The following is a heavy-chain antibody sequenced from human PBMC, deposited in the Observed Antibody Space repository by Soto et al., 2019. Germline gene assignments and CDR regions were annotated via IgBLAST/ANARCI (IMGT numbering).Heavy chain of an antibody. CDR1: GYSLTSYW. J-gene: IGHJ4*02. Sequence: EVQLVQSGAEVKKPGESLKISCKGSGYSLTSYWIGWMRQTPGKGLEWMGMIYLGDSNTRYSPSFEGQVTISAYKSITTAYLQWSSLKASDTAMYYCARQSYCSSTSCYTVDSWGQGTLVTVSS. D-gene: IGHD2-2*02. V-gene: IGHV5-51*01. CDR3: ARQSYCSSTSCYTVDS. CDR2: IYLGDSNT.